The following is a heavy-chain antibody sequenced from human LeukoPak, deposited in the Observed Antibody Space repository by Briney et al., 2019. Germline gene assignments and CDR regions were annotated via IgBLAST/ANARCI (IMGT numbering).Heavy chain of an antibody. CDR1: GYIFTDDY. V-gene: IGHV1-2*02. CDR3: ARDRLYGVYVGWFDH. CDR2: INPNSGGT. D-gene: IGHD4-17*01. Sequence: ASVKLSCTASGYIFTDDYIHWVRQAPGQGLEWMGWINPNSGGTNYAQKFQGRVTMTRDTSINTAYMELSRLRSDDTAVYYCARDRLYGVYVGWFDHWGQGTLVTVSS. J-gene: IGHJ5*02.